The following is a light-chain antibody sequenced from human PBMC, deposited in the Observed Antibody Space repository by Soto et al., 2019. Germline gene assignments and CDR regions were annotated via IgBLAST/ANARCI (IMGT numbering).Light chain of an antibody. Sequence: EIVMTQSPATLSVSPGERATLSCRASQSVRSNLAWYKQKPGQAPRVLIYGASTRATGIPARLSGSGSGTEFTLTITSLKSEDFAVYYCQQYINRPTFGHGTKVDIK. CDR3: QQYINRPT. V-gene: IGKV3-15*01. CDR1: QSVRSN. J-gene: IGKJ1*01. CDR2: GAS.